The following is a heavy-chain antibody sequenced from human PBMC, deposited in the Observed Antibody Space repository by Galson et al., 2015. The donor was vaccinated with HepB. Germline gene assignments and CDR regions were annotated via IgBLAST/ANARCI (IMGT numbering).Heavy chain of an antibody. CDR1: GFPLNNAW. D-gene: IGHD2-2*02. CDR2: IKSKTDGETI. J-gene: IGHJ5*02. V-gene: IGHV3-15*05. Sequence: SLRLSCAASGFPLNNAWMTWVRQAPGMGLEWVGRIKSKTDGETIDYAAPVKSRFNISRDDSKNRLYLQMNSLKPEDTAVYYCTTDVYYTTYWSWLDPWGQGTLVTVSS. CDR3: TTDVYYTTYWSWLDP.